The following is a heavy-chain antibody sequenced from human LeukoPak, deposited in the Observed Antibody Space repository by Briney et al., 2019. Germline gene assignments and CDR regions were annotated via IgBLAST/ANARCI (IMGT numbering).Heavy chain of an antibody. V-gene: IGHV3-48*03. CDR3: ARLRYGGFDP. Sequence: GGSLRLSCEASEFSINTYEMNWVRQAPGKGLEWVSYISSRGTTIYYADSVKGRFTISRDDARNALYLQMNSLRAEDTAVYYCARLRYGGFDPWGQGTLVTVSS. J-gene: IGHJ5*02. D-gene: IGHD5-18*01. CDR1: EFSINTYE. CDR2: ISSRGTTI.